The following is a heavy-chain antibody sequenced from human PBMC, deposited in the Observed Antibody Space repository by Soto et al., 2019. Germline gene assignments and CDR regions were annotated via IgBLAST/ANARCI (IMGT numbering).Heavy chain of an antibody. CDR2: IYSGGST. Sequence: EVQLVESGGGLVQPGGSLRLSWAASGVTVSSNYMSWVRHAPGKGLEWVSVIYSGGSTYYADTVKGRFTISSDNSKNTLYLPINRLRDEDTAVYCCAIHGYNYGGGYSVSWGQGTMVTAS. CDR3: AIHGYNYGGGYSVS. V-gene: IGHV3-66*04. J-gene: IGHJ4*02. CDR1: GVTVSSNY. D-gene: IGHD5-18*01.